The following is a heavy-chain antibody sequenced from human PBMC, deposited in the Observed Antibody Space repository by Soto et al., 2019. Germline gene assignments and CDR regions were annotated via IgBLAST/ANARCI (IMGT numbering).Heavy chain of an antibody. CDR1: GDSVSINSSA. V-gene: IGHV6-1*01. J-gene: IGHJ4*02. CDR2: TYYRSKWYN. Sequence: SQTLSRTCAISGDSVSINSSALNWIRQSPSRGLESLGRTYYRSKWYNDYAVSMKSRITINPDTSKNQFSLQLNSVTPEDTAVYYCARTPADDFWSGYLSCFDYWGQGTLVTVSS. D-gene: IGHD3-3*01. CDR3: ARTPADDFWSGYLSCFDY.